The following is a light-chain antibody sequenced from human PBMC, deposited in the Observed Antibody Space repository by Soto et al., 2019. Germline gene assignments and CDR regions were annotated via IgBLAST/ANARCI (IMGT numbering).Light chain of an antibody. CDR2: GAS. V-gene: IGKV3-15*01. CDR3: QQSYSTPPA. Sequence: EIVMTQSPATLSVSPGERATLSCRASQSVSSNLAWYQQKPGQAPRILIYGASTRATGIPARFIGSGSGTEFTLTISSLQPEDVATYYCQQSYSTPPALGQGTKVDIK. J-gene: IGKJ1*01. CDR1: QSVSSN.